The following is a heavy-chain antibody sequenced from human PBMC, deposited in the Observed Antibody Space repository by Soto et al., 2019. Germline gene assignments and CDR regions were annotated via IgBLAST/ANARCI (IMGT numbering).Heavy chain of an antibody. V-gene: IGHV1-3*01. J-gene: IGHJ4*02. Sequence: ASVKVSCKASGYTFTSYAMHWVRQAPGQRLEWMGWINAGNGNTKYSQKFQGRFTITRDTSASTAYMELSSLRSEDTAVYYCARGYSSVPFDYWGQGTLVTVSS. CDR3: ARGYSSVPFDY. D-gene: IGHD6-19*01. CDR1: GYTFTSYA. CDR2: INAGNGNT.